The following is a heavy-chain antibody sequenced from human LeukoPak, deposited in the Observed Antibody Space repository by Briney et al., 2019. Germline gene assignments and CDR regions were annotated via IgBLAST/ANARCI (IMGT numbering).Heavy chain of an antibody. V-gene: IGHV3-74*01. D-gene: IGHD2-8*02. CDR3: ARVWSYYYFDY. CDR1: GFTFTNHW. J-gene: IGHJ4*02. Sequence: GGSLRLSCAASGFTFTNHWMHWVRQAPGKGLVWVSRINNDGSSTSYADSVKGRFTISRDDAKNTLYLQMNSLRAEDTAVYYCARVWSYYYFDYWGQGALVTVSS. CDR2: INNDGSST.